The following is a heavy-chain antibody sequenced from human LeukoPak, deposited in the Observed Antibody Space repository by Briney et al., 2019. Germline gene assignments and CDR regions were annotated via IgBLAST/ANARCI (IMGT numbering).Heavy chain of an antibody. V-gene: IGHV3-48*04. J-gene: IGHJ4*02. CDR3: ARSRKRGNSGWAFDY. CDR1: GFTLGSYW. CDR2: ISSSGSTI. D-gene: IGHD4-23*01. Sequence: GGSLRLSCAASGFTLGSYWMNWVRQAPGKGLEWVSYISSSGSTIYYADSVKGRFTISRDNAKNSLYLQMNSLRAEDTAVYYCARSRKRGNSGWAFDYWGQGTLVTVSS.